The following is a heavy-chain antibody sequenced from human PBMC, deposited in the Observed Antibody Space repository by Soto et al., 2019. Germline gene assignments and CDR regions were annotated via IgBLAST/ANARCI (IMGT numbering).Heavy chain of an antibody. Sequence: ASVKVSCKASGYTFTSYGISWVRQAPGQGLEWMGWISAYNGNTNYAQKLQGRVTMTTDTSTSTAYMELRSLRSDDTAVYYCARAEYGVVIKDHAFDIWGQGTMVTVSS. CDR2: ISAYNGNT. CDR1: GYTFTSYG. CDR3: ARAEYGVVIKDHAFDI. J-gene: IGHJ3*02. D-gene: IGHD3-3*01. V-gene: IGHV1-18*01.